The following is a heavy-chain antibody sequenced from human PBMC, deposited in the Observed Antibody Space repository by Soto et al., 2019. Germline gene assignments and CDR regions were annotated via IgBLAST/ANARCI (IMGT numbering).Heavy chain of an antibody. D-gene: IGHD3-10*01. CDR1: GGSISSSSYY. V-gene: IGHV4-39*01. CDR2: IYYSGST. CDR3: ATLWGQD. Sequence: QLQLQESGPGLVKPSETLSLTCTVSGGSISSSSYYWGWISQPPGKGLEWIGRIYYSGSTYYNPSLKSRVTISVDTSTNQFSLKLRSVTAADTAVYYCATLWGQDWGQGTLVTVAS. J-gene: IGHJ4*02.